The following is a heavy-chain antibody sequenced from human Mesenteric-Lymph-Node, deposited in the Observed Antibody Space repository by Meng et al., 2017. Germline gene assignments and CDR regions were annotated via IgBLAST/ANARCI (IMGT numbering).Heavy chain of an antibody. CDR2: INHSGST. Sequence: SETLSPTCALYGGSFSGYYWSWIRQPPGKGLEWIGEINHSGSTNYNPSLKSRVTISVDTSKNQFSLKLRSVTAADTAVYYCARDLGELRPLDYWGQGTLVTVSS. CDR3: ARDLGELRPLDY. J-gene: IGHJ4*02. D-gene: IGHD1-26*01. V-gene: IGHV4-34*01. CDR1: GGSFSGYY.